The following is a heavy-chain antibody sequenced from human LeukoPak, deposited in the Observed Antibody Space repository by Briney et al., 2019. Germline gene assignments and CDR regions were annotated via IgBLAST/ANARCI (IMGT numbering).Heavy chain of an antibody. CDR3: ARGLKTYYYDSSGYRGAFGI. CDR2: IYYSGST. V-gene: IGHV4-59*01. CDR1: GGSISSYY. D-gene: IGHD3-22*01. Sequence: PSGTLSLTCAVSGGSISSYYWSWIRQPPGKGLEWIGYIYYSGSTNYNPSLKSRVTISVDTSKNQFSLKLSSVTAADTAVYYCARGLKTYYYDSSGYRGAFGIWGQGTMVTVSS. J-gene: IGHJ3*02.